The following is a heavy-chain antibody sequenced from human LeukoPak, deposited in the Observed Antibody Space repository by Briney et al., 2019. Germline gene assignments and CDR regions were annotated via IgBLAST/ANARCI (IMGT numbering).Heavy chain of an antibody. CDR1: GYTFTDYY. V-gene: IGHV1-46*01. Sequence: ASVKVSCKASGYTFTDYYVHWVRQAPGLGLEWMGIINPLRGITIYAQKFQGRVTMTSDTSTNTVYMELSSLISEDTAVYYCTRTIGYRPVAGLKEKWFDPWGQGTLVTVSS. CDR2: INPLRGIT. CDR3: TRTIGYRPVAGLKEKWFDP. J-gene: IGHJ5*02. D-gene: IGHD6-19*01.